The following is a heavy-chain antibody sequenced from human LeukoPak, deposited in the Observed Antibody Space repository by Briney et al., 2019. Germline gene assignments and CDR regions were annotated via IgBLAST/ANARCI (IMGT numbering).Heavy chain of an antibody. D-gene: IGHD4-17*01. CDR3: ARHTVTTRAFDY. CDR2: ISSSSSYI. V-gene: IGHV3-21*04. J-gene: IGHJ4*02. CDR1: GFTFSSYS. Sequence: GGSLRLSCAASGFTFSSYSMNWVRQAPGKGLEWVSSISSSSSYIYYADSAKGRFTISRDNAKNSLYLQMNSLRAEDTAVYYCARHTVTTRAFDYWGQGTLVTVSS.